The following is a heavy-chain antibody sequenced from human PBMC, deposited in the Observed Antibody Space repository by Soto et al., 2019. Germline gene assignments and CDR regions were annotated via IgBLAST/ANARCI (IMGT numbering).Heavy chain of an antibody. D-gene: IGHD4-17*01. CDR3: ARTTAVPNTLRSRYFFDY. CDR1: DCSVSDQTDY. CDR2: VYYSGTT. J-gene: IGHJ4*02. V-gene: IGHV4-61*01. Sequence: SETLCLTCSFADCSVSDQTDYWRWLQPPPGKRLEWIGYVYYSGTTNYNPSLKSRVTISVDLSKNRFSLRLSSVTTADTALYYCARTTAVPNTLRSRYFFDYWGQGTLVTAPQ.